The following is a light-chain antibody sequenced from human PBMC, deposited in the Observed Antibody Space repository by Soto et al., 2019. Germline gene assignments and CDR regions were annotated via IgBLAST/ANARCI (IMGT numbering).Light chain of an antibody. Sequence: QSALTRPPSASGSPGQSVTISCTGTSSDVGGYNYVSWYQQHPGKAPKLMIYEVSKWPSGVPDRFSGSKSGNTASLTVSGLQADDEADYYCSPYAGSNSLLFGGGTKVTVL. J-gene: IGLJ2*01. CDR1: SSDVGGYNY. CDR2: EVS. CDR3: SPYAGSNSLL. V-gene: IGLV2-8*01.